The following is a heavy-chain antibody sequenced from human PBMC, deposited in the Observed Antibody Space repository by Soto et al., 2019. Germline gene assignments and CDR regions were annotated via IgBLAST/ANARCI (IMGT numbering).Heavy chain of an antibody. D-gene: IGHD3-22*01. V-gene: IGHV1-24*01. Sequence: ASVEVSCKVSGYTLTELSMHWVRQAPGKGLEWMGGFDPEDGETIYAQKFQGRVTMTEDTSTDTAYMELSSLRSEDTAVYYCATTGYYYDSSGLTALWYWGQGTLVTVSS. CDR3: ATTGYYYDSSGLTALWY. CDR1: GYTLTELS. J-gene: IGHJ4*02. CDR2: FDPEDGET.